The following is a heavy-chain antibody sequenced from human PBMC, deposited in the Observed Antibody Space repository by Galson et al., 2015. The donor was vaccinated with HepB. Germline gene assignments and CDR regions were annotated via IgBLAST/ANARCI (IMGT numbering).Heavy chain of an antibody. D-gene: IGHD6-6*01. V-gene: IGHV3-74*01. CDR3: ARGARFYYYMDV. CDR2: INSDGSST. Sequence: SLRLSCAASGFTFSSYWMHWVRQAPGKGLVWVSRINSDGSSTSYADSVKGRFTISRDNAKNTLYLQMNSLRAEDTAVYYCARGARFYYYMDVWGKGTTVTVSS. J-gene: IGHJ6*03. CDR1: GFTFSSYW.